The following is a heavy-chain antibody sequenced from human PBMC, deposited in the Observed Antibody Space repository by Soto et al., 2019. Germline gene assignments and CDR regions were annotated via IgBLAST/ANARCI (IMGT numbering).Heavy chain of an antibody. CDR1: GGSFSPNY. J-gene: IGHJ5*02. Sequence: QVQLQESGPGLVKSSETLSLTCTVSGGSFSPNYWAWIRQPPGKGLEWIGYIYYAGTTSYNPSLKCRVSITLETSKSQFSLRLTSVTASDTAVYYCARLGAYYQSLDPWGQGTVVTVAS. V-gene: IGHV4-59*08. D-gene: IGHD2-21*01. CDR3: ARLGAYYQSLDP. CDR2: IYYAGTT.